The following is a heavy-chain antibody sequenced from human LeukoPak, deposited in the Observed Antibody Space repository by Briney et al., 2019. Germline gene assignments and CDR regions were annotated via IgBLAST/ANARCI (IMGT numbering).Heavy chain of an antibody. Sequence: SGPPDLPCTVPGGSLNSGSYYGGRRRQPPGEGLGWIGDIYYSGSTNYNPSLKSRVTISVDASNNQFSLKLSSLIAADAAVYYCARGVAAGCRCFDPWGQGTLFTVSS. J-gene: IGHJ5*02. V-gene: IGHV4-61*01. CDR1: GGSLNSGSYY. D-gene: IGHD6-13*01. CDR3: ARGVAAGCRCFDP. CDR2: IYYSGST.